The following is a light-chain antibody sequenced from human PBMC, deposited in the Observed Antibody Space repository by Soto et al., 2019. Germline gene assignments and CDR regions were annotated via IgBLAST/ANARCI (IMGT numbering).Light chain of an antibody. Sequence: ILMTQSPATLSVSPGERATLSCRASQSVSNNLAWYQQKPGQAPRLLIYDASTGPTGIPARFSGSGSGTEFTLTISGLQSEDFAVYYCQQYNNWPPWTFGQGTKVEIK. CDR3: QQYNNWPPWT. J-gene: IGKJ1*01. V-gene: IGKV3-15*01. CDR2: DAS. CDR1: QSVSNN.